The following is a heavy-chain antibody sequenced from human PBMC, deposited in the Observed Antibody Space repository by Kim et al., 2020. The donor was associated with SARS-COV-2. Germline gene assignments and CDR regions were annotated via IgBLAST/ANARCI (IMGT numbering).Heavy chain of an antibody. J-gene: IGHJ4*02. V-gene: IGHV4-39*07. CDR2: VYYSGST. D-gene: IGHD6-13*01. CDR1: GGSISSSSYY. Sequence: SETLSLTCTVSGGSISSSSYYWGWIRQPPGKGLEWIGSVYYSGSTYYNPSLRSRVTISVDTSKNQFSLKLRLVTAADTAVYYCATIAEVGTVVPDYWGQGTLVTVSS. CDR3: ATIAEVGTVVPDY.